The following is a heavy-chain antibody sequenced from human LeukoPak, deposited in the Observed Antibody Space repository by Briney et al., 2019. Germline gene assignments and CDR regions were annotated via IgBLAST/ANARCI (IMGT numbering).Heavy chain of an antibody. CDR1: GASISGSGYY. D-gene: IGHD1-26*01. CDR3: AKSGGYGLIDY. J-gene: IGHJ4*02. Sequence: SETLSLTCTVSGASISGSGYYWGWIRQPPGKGLEWIVNIYDSGSTYYNASLQSRVTISIDTSKNQFSLRLSSVTAADTAMYYCAKSGGYGLIDYWGQGTLVTVSS. CDR2: IYDSGST. V-gene: IGHV4-39*01.